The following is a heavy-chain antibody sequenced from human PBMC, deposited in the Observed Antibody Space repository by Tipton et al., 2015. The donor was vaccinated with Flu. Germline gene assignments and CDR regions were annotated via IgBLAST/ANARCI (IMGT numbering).Heavy chain of an antibody. J-gene: IGHJ6*02. V-gene: IGHV3-30*04. Sequence: QLVQSGGGVVQPGRSLRLSCAASGFTSSLYSLHWVRQAPGKGLEWVAHIPNDGKTEDYADSVKGRFTISRDNSKNTLYLQMKSLRTDDTAVYYCVRAPVWLGYSMDVWGQGTAVTVSS. CDR2: IPNDGKTE. D-gene: IGHD6-19*01. CDR1: GFTSSLYS. CDR3: VRAPVWLGYSMDV.